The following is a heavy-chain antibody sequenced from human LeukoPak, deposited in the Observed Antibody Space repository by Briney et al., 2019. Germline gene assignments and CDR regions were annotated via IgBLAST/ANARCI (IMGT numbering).Heavy chain of an antibody. V-gene: IGHV4-38-2*02. Sequence: SETLSLTCTVSGYSISSGYYWGWIRQPPGKGLEWIGSIYHSGSTYYNPSLKSRVTISVDTSKNQFSLKLSSVTAADTAVYYCARGLEESGWYRRNWFDPWGQGTLVTVSS. J-gene: IGHJ5*02. D-gene: IGHD6-19*01. CDR2: IYHSGST. CDR3: ARGLEESGWYRRNWFDP. CDR1: GYSISSGYY.